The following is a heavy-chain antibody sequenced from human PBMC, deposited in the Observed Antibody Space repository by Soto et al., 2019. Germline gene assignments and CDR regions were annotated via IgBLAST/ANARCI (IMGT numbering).Heavy chain of an antibody. V-gene: IGHV4-30-4*08. Sequence: TSETLSLTWTVSGGSISSGDYYWSWIRQTPGKGLEWIGYIYYSGSTYYNPSLKRRVTISVDTSKNQFSLKLSSVTAADTAVYYCARAVDDSSGYYRYYFDYWGQGTLVTVSS. CDR3: ARAVDDSSGYYRYYFDY. J-gene: IGHJ4*02. CDR1: GGSISSGDYY. CDR2: IYYSGST. D-gene: IGHD3-22*01.